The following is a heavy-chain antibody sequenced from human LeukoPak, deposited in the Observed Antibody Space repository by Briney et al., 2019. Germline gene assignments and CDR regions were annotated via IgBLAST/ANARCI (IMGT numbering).Heavy chain of an antibody. V-gene: IGHV3-21*01. CDR2: ISSSSSYI. CDR3: ARARYSGITMVRGPFDY. D-gene: IGHD3-10*01. J-gene: IGHJ4*02. CDR1: GFTFSSYS. Sequence: GGSLRLSCAASGFTFSSYSMNWVRQAPGKGLEWVSSISSSSSYIYYADSVKGRFTISRDNAKNSLYLQMNSLRAEDTAVYYCARARYSGITMVRGPFDYWGQGTLVTVSS.